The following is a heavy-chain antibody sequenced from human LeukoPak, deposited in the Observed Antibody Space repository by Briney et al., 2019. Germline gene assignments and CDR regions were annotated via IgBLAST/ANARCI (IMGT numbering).Heavy chain of an antibody. J-gene: IGHJ4*02. V-gene: IGHV5-51*01. CDR1: GYSFTSYW. Sequence: GESLQISCKGSGYSFTSYWIGCVRQLPGKGLEGMGIIYPGDSDTRYSPSFQGQVTISADKSISTAYLQWSSLKASDTAMYYCARGERWLAFDYWGQGTLVTVSS. CDR3: ARGERWLAFDY. CDR2: IYPGDSDT. D-gene: IGHD5-24*01.